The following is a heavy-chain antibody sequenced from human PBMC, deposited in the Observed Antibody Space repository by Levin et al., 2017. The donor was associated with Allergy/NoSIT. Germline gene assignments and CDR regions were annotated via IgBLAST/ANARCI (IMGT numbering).Heavy chain of an antibody. V-gene: IGHV3-74*01. CDR1: GFTFSSHW. CDR3: AREGLNTRSLDEH. J-gene: IGHJ4*02. Sequence: GESLKISCAASGFTFSSHWMHWVRQAPGKGLVWVSSINSDESTTNYADSVKGRFTISRDNAKNTLFLQMNSLRAEDTAIYYCAREGLNTRSLDEHWGQGTQVTVSS. CDR2: INSDESTT. D-gene: IGHD2/OR15-2a*01.